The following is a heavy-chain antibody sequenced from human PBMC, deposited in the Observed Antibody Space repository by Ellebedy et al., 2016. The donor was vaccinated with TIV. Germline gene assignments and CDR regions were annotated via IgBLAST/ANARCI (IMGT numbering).Heavy chain of an antibody. D-gene: IGHD3-16*01. Sequence: MPSETLSLTCTVSGCSVSSGSYYWSWIRQPPGKGLEWIGYIYYSGSTNYNPSFKSRVTISVDTSKNQFSLKLSSVTAADTAVYYCARQGDWFDPWGQGTLVTVSS. CDR1: GCSVSSGSYY. CDR3: ARQGDWFDP. J-gene: IGHJ5*02. V-gene: IGHV4-61*01. CDR2: IYYSGST.